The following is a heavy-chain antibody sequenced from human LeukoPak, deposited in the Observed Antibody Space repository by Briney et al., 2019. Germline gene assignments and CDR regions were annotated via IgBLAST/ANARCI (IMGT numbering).Heavy chain of an antibody. CDR2: ISAYSGNT. Sequence: GASVKVSCKASGYSFTSYGISWVRQAPGHGLEWMGWISAYSGNTHYAQKFQGRVTMTTDTSTTTAYIELRGLRSADTAVYYCVRAEKPNWGNYYYYCMDVWGKGTTVTVSS. CDR3: VRAEKPNWGNYYYYCMDV. J-gene: IGHJ6*03. D-gene: IGHD7-27*01. CDR1: GYSFTSYG. V-gene: IGHV1-18*01.